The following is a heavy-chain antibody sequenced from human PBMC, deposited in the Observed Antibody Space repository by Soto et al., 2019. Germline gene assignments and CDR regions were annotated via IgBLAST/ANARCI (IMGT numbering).Heavy chain of an antibody. Sequence: HPGGFLRLSCAASGFTFSSYGMHWVRQAPGKGLEWVAVISYDGSNKYYADSVKGQFTISRDNSKNTLYLQMNSLRAEDTAVYYCASEGGAHSLTTMIVGGDYNWFDPWGQGTLVTVS. CDR3: ASEGGAHSLTTMIVGGDYNWFDP. J-gene: IGHJ5*02. CDR1: GFTFSSYG. V-gene: IGHV3-30*03. D-gene: IGHD3-22*01. CDR2: ISYDGSNK.